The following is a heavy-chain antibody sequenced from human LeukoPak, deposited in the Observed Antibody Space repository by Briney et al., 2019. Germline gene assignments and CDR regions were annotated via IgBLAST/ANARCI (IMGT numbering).Heavy chain of an antibody. CDR1: GLNVSSNY. CDR2: IYSGGNT. V-gene: IGHV3-53*01. Sequence: PGGSLRLSCAASGLNVSSNYMSWVRQAPGKGLEWVSVIYSGGNTYYADSVKGRFTVSRDNSKNTLYLQMNSLRAEDTAVYYCARGSGSVNTEYYWGQGTLVTVSS. D-gene: IGHD3-10*01. CDR3: ARGSGSVNTEYY. J-gene: IGHJ4*02.